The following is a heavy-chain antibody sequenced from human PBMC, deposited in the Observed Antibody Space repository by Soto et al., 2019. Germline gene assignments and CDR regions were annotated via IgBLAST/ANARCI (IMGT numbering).Heavy chain of an antibody. Sequence: QVQLVESGGGLVSPGGSLRLSCATSGFTFGDYYMSWIRQAPGKGLEWVSYIASRDPTVYYTDSVRGRFTISRDNAKNLLYMQMDNLRADDTAVYYCAREKSSGYYGMDVWGQGTTVTVSS. V-gene: IGHV3-11*01. CDR2: IASRDPTV. D-gene: IGHD3-22*01. CDR1: GFTFGDYY. J-gene: IGHJ6*02. CDR3: AREKSSGYYGMDV.